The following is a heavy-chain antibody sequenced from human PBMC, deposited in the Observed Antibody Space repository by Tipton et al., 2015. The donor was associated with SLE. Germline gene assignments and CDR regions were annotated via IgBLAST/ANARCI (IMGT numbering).Heavy chain of an antibody. CDR2: IYHSGST. J-gene: IGHJ4*02. CDR1: GYAISSGYY. V-gene: IGHV4-38-2*01. Sequence: TLSLTCAASGYAISSGYYWGWIRQPPGKGLEVMGSIYHSGSTYYNQSLKSRFTLSVDTSKNQFSMKLGSVTAADTAVYYCARGEGGGYSGYGLGYWGQGTLVTVSS. D-gene: IGHD5-12*01. CDR3: ARGEGGGYSGYGLGY.